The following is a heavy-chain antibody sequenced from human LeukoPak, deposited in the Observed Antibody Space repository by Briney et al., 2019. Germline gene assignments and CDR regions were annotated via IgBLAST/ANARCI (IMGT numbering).Heavy chain of an antibody. J-gene: IGHJ3*01. CDR3: VRDIRYAFDV. V-gene: IGHV3-48*02. CDR1: GFTFSRYT. CDR2: ITTSGSHI. Sequence: GGSLRLSCAASGFTFSRYTMNWVRQAPGKGLEWLSYITTSGSHIYQADSVKGRFTISRDNAKNSLYLQMNSLRDEDTAVYFCVRDIRYAFDVWGQGAVVTVSS.